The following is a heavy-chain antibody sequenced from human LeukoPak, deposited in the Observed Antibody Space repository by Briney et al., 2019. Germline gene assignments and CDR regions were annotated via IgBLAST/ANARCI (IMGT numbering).Heavy chain of an antibody. V-gene: IGHV4-39*07. J-gene: IGHJ5*02. D-gene: IGHD2-2*01. Sequence: SETLSLTCTVSGGSISSSSYYWGWIRQPPGKGLEWIGSMYYSGSPYYNPSLKSRVTISVDTSKNQFSLKLSSVTAPDTAVYYWAREGGVYCSSSSCYRWFDPWGQGTLVTVSS. CDR1: GGSISSSSYY. CDR2: MYYSGSP. CDR3: AREGGVYCSSSSCYRWFDP.